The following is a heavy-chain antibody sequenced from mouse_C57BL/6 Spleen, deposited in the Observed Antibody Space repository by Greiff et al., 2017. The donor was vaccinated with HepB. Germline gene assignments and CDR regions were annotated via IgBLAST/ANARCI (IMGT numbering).Heavy chain of an antibody. Sequence: VQLKQSGPELVKPGASVKISCKASGYAFSSSWMNWVKQRPGKGLEWIGRIYPGDGDTNYNGKFKGKATLTADKSSSTAYMQLSSLTSEDSAVYFCARNYYGSSYVPYYAMDYWGQGTSVTVSS. CDR3: ARNYYGSSYVPYYAMDY. D-gene: IGHD1-1*01. J-gene: IGHJ4*01. CDR2: IYPGDGDT. V-gene: IGHV1-82*01. CDR1: GYAFSSSW.